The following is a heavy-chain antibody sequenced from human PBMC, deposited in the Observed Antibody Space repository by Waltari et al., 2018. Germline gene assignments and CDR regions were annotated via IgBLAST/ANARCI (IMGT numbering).Heavy chain of an antibody. V-gene: IGHV4-34*01. J-gene: IGHJ4*02. Sequence: QVQLQQWGAGLLKPSETLSLTCAVYGGSFSGSYWSWIRQPPGKGLEWIGEINHSGSTNYNPSLKSRVTISVDTSKNQFSLKLSSVTAADTAVYYCARRPIIASGSYYYWGQGTLVTVSS. CDR3: ARRPIIASGSYYY. CDR1: GGSFSGSY. CDR2: INHSGST. D-gene: IGHD1-26*01.